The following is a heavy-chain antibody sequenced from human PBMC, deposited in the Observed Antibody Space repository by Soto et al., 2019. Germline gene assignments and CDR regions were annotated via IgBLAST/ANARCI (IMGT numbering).Heavy chain of an antibody. CDR2: INPNCDTA. D-gene: IGHD4-17*01. CDR1: GYTWTGYC. Sequence: TVEVSRKAAGYTWTGYCMRWVRQAPGQGLEWMGWINPNCDTANYAQKFQGRVTITADESTSTAYMELTSLRSEDTALYYCARVRPTDYVGNYNNGMDVWGQGTTVPGSS. J-gene: IGHJ6*02. CDR3: ARVRPTDYVGNYNNGMDV. V-gene: IGHV1-69*01.